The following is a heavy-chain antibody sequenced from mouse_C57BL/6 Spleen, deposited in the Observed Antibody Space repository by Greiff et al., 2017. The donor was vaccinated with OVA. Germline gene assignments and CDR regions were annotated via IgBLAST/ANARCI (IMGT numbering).Heavy chain of an antibody. Sequence: VKLMESGAELARPGASVKLSCKASGYTFTSYGISWVKQRTGQGLEWIGEIYPRSGNTYYNEKFKGKATLTADNSSSTAYMELRSLTSEDSAVYFCARGGFITTVVAVDYWGQGTTLTVSS. V-gene: IGHV1-81*01. D-gene: IGHD1-1*01. CDR2: IYPRSGNT. CDR3: ARGGFITTVVAVDY. CDR1: GYTFTSYG. J-gene: IGHJ2*01.